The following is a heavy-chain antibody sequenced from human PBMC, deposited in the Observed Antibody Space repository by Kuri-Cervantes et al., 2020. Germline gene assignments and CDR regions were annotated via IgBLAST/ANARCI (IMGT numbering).Heavy chain of an antibody. CDR3: ASEGVGTRAPRFDY. CDR1: GGSFSGYY. V-gene: IGHV4-34*01. Sequence: SETLSLTCAVYGGSFSGYYWSWIRQPPGKGLEWIGEINHSGSTNYNPSLKSRVTISVDTSKNHLSLKLNSVTAADTAVYYCASEGVGTRAPRFDYWGQGTLVTVSS. CDR2: INHSGST. D-gene: IGHD1-26*01. J-gene: IGHJ4*02.